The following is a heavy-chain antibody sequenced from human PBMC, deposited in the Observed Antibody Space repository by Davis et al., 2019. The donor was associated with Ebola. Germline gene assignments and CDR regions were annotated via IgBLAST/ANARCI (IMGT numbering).Heavy chain of an antibody. V-gene: IGHV3-21*01. CDR2: ISSSSSYI. D-gene: IGHD3-10*01. J-gene: IGHJ6*02. Sequence: SCKASGGTFSSYSMNWVRQAPGKGLEWVSSISSSSSYIYYADSVKGRFTISRDNAKNSLYLQMNSLRAEDTAVYYCARVTMVQGVYYYYYYGMDVWGQGTTVTVSS. CDR3: ARVTMVQGVYYYYYYGMDV. CDR1: GGTFSSYS.